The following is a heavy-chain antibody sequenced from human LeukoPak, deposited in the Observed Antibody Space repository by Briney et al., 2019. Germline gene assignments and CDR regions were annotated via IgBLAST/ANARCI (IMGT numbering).Heavy chain of an antibody. J-gene: IGHJ6*03. D-gene: IGHD3-16*02. CDR2: IYYSGNT. V-gene: IGHV4-39*01. CDR1: GGSISSSSYD. CDR3: ARHVYEYVWGSYRYTPWLNYLDV. Sequence: SETLSLTCTVSGGSISSSSYDWGWIRQPPGKGLEWIGSIYYSGNTYYNPSLKSRVTISVDTSKNQFSLKLSSVTAADTAVYYCARHVYEYVWGSYRYTPWLNYLDVWGKGTTVTVSS.